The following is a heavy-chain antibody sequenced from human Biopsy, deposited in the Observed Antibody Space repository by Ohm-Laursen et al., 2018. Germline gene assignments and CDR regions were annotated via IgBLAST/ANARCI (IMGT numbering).Heavy chain of an antibody. D-gene: IGHD1-1*01. Sequence: GASVKVSCKVSGYTLTVLSMHWVRQAPGKGLEWMGGFAPENGKTVYAQNFQARVSMTEDTSTDTAYMELRSPRSEDTAVYYCAADINVWNVNYWGQGTQVTVSS. CDR3: AADINVWNVNY. V-gene: IGHV1-24*01. CDR2: FAPENGKT. CDR1: GYTLTVLS. J-gene: IGHJ4*02.